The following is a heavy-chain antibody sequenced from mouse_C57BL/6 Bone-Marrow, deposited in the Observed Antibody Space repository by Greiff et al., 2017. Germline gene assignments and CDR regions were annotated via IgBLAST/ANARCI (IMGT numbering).Heavy chain of an antibody. CDR2: IYPRSGNT. CDR3: ASGLRPFAY. V-gene: IGHV1-81*01. D-gene: IGHD2-4*01. Sequence: QVQLQQSGAELARPGASVKLSCKASGYTFTSYGISWVKQRTGQGLEWIGEIYPRSGNTYYNEKFKGKATLTADKSSSTAYMELRSLTSEDSAVYYCASGLRPFAYWGQGTLVTVSA. J-gene: IGHJ3*01. CDR1: GYTFTSYG.